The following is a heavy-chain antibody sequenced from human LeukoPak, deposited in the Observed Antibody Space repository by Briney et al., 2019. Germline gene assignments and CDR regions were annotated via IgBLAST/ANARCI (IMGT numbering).Heavy chain of an antibody. CDR3: ARSHPSGSYYDFDY. V-gene: IGHV4-4*07. J-gene: IGHJ4*02. Sequence: SETLSLTCTVSGGSISRYYWSWIRQPAGKGLEWIGRIYTSGSTNYNPSLKSRVTMSVDTSKNQFSLKLSSVIAADTAVYYCARSHPSGSYYDFDYWGQGTLVTVSS. D-gene: IGHD1-26*01. CDR2: IYTSGST. CDR1: GGSISRYY.